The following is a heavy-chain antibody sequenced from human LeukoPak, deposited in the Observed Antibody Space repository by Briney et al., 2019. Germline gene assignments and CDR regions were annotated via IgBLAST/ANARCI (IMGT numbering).Heavy chain of an antibody. D-gene: IGHD2-2*01. Sequence: ASVKVSCTASGYTFTSYDINWVRQATGQGLEWMGWMNPNSGNTGYEQKFQGRVTMTRNTSISTAYMELSSLRSEDTAVYYCARVGVVVVPAAMTGVGFDPWGQGTLVTVSS. V-gene: IGHV1-8*01. CDR1: GYTFTSYD. J-gene: IGHJ5*02. CDR2: MNPNSGNT. CDR3: ARVGVVVVPAAMTGVGFDP.